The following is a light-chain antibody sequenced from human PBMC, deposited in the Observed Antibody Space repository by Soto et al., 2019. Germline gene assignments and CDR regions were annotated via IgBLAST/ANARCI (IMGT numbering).Light chain of an antibody. CDR2: DAS. CDR3: QQYNKWPRT. V-gene: IGKV3D-15*01. CDR1: QSVGSD. J-gene: IGKJ2*01. Sequence: EIVLTQSPATLSLSPGERVTLSCRASQSVGSDLAWYQHKPGQTPRLLIYDASKRATGIPARFSGNGSGTKFTLTISSLQSEDSAVYYCQQYNKWPRTFGQGTKVDI.